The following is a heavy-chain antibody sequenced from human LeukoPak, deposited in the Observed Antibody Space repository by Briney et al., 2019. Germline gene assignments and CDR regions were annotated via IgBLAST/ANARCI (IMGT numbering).Heavy chain of an antibody. V-gene: IGHV4-59*08. Sequence: KPSETLSLTCTVSGGSISSYYWSWIRQPPGPGLEWIGYIYYSGSTNYNPSLKSRVTISVDTSKNQFSLKLSSVTAADTAVYYCARKGNYYYMDVWGKGTTVTVSS. CDR2: IYYSGST. J-gene: IGHJ6*03. CDR1: GGSISSYY. CDR3: ARKGNYYYMDV. D-gene: IGHD3-10*01.